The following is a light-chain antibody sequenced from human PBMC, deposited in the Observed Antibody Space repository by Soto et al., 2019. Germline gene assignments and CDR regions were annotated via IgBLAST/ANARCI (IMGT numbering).Light chain of an antibody. J-gene: IGKJ4*01. Sequence: EIVVTQSPALVSVSPGERVTLSCRASQSVISSLAWYQQKLGQAPRLLIYGASTRATGIPARFSGSGSGTEFFLKISSMQSEDSAIYYCQHYNNWLGTFGGGTKVDIK. CDR1: QSVISS. CDR3: QHYNNWLGT. V-gene: IGKV3-15*01. CDR2: GAS.